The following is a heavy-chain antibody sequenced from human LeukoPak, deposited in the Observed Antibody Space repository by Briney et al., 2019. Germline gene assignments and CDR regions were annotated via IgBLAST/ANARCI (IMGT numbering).Heavy chain of an antibody. V-gene: IGHV4-4*02. D-gene: IGHD5-18*01. CDR1: GGSISSSNW. J-gene: IGHJ4*02. CDR2: IYYSGNT. CDR3: AGDNYGTDY. Sequence: PSGTLSLTCAVSGGSISSSNWWSWVRQPPGKGLEWIGYIYYSGNTNYNPSLKSRITISLDTSKNQFSLKLSSVTAADTAVYYCAGDNYGTDYWGQGTLVTVSS.